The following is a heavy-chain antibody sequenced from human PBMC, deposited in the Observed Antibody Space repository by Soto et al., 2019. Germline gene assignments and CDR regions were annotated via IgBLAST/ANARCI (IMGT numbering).Heavy chain of an antibody. D-gene: IGHD6-19*01. J-gene: IGHJ4*02. Sequence: EVQLVESGGGLVQPGGSLRLSCAASGFTFSSYWMTWVRQAPGKALEWLANIKHDGSESNYVDSVKGLFTISRDNAENSVYLQMNSLRVEDTAVYYCTRGSGWSYYWGRGTLVTVSS. V-gene: IGHV3-7*04. CDR2: IKHDGSES. CDR3: TRGSGWSYY. CDR1: GFTFSSYW.